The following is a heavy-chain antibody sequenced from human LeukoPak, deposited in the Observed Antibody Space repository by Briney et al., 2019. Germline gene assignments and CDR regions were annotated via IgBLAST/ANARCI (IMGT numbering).Heavy chain of an antibody. Sequence: GESLKISCKGSGYSFTSYWIGWVRQMPGKGLEWMGIIYPGASDTRYSPSFQGQVTISADKSINTAYLQWSSLRASDTAIFYCATQTPIAAPGLDWYFDLWGRGTLVTVSS. J-gene: IGHJ2*01. CDR2: IYPGASDT. CDR3: ATQTPIAAPGLDWYFDL. V-gene: IGHV5-51*01. CDR1: GYSFTSYW. D-gene: IGHD6-13*01.